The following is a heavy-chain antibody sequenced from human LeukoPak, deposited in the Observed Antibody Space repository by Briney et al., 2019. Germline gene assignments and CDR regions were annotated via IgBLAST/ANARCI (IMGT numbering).Heavy chain of an antibody. Sequence: ASVKVSCKASGYIFSDYYMHWVRQAPGQGLEWLGWINPKSGAADYAQQFRGRVTMTRDTSINTDYMEMKRVTSDDTAVYYCARGAEAETSPLDYWGQGTLVTVSS. CDR2: INPKSGAA. J-gene: IGHJ4*02. D-gene: IGHD6-13*01. V-gene: IGHV1-2*02. CDR1: GYIFSDYY. CDR3: ARGAEAETSPLDY.